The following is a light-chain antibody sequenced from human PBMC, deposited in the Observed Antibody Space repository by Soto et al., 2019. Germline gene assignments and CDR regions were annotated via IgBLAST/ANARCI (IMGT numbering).Light chain of an antibody. Sequence: EIVLTQSPGTLSLSPGERATLSCRSSHSVSSNYLAWYQQKPGQAPRLLIYDVSSRATGIPDRFSGSGSGTYFTLNISRLEPVDFAVYYCQQYGISPTFGQGTKVEIK. CDR1: HSVSSNY. CDR2: DVS. V-gene: IGKV3-20*01. CDR3: QQYGISPT. J-gene: IGKJ1*01.